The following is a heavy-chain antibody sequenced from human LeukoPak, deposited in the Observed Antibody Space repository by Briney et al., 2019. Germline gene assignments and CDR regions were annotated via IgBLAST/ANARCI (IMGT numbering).Heavy chain of an antibody. J-gene: IGHJ4*02. CDR3: AQYGQRLPEY. Sequence: PGGSLGLSCAASGFTFGNYFMNWFRQAPGKGLEWVSVMSGSGEEIHYADSVEGRFTISRDNSKNILSLQMNSLRVEDTAVYFCAQYGQRLPEYWGQGVMVTVS. CDR1: GFTFGNYF. V-gene: IGHV3-23*01. CDR2: MSGSGEEI. D-gene: IGHD6-19*01.